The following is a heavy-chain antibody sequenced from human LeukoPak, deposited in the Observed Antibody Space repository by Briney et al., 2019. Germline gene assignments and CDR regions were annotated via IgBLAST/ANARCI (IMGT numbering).Heavy chain of an antibody. Sequence: PSETLSLTCTVSGVSISTYYWSWIRQPPGKGLEWIGYIYYSGSTNYNPSLKSRVTISVDTSKNHFSLKLSAVSAADTAVYYCARGIRWLQFAFDYWGQGTLVTVSS. J-gene: IGHJ4*02. CDR2: IYYSGST. CDR1: GVSISTYY. V-gene: IGHV4-59*01. D-gene: IGHD5-24*01. CDR3: ARGIRWLQFAFDY.